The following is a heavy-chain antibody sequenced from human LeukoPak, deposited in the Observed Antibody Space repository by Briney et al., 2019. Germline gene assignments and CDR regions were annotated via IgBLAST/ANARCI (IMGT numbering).Heavy chain of an antibody. V-gene: IGHV3-48*01. J-gene: IGHJ4*02. CDR2: IRSDSSII. CDR3: ARGQAGKWDFDY. CDR1: GFAFNTYS. Sequence: GGSLRLSCAASGFAFNTYSMNWVRQAPGKGLRWVSYIRSDSSIIYYAGSVKGRFTMSRDNAKNSLYLQMNSLRVEDTAVYVCARGQAGKWDFDYWGQGTLVTVSS. D-gene: IGHD2-8*01.